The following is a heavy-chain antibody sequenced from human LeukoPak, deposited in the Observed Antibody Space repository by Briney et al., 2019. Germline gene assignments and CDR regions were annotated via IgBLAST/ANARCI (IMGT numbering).Heavy chain of an antibody. CDR2: INSNSGGT. D-gene: IGHD7-27*01. CDR3: ARGGDVHSATVRFQY. Sequence: ASVKVSCKASGCTFTGYYIHWVRQAPGQGLEWMGWINSNSGGTYYAQKFQGRVTVTRGTSIGTAFLELNRLRSDDTAVYYCARGGDVHSATVRFQYWGQGSLVSVSS. J-gene: IGHJ4*02. V-gene: IGHV1-2*02. CDR1: GCTFTGYY.